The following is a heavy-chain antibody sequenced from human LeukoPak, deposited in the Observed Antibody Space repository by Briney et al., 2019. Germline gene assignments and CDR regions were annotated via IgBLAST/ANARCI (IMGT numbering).Heavy chain of an antibody. CDR3: ARVHLSSGFDY. CDR1: GYTFTGYY. J-gene: IGHJ4*02. CDR2: INPNSGGT. D-gene: IGHD6-19*01. V-gene: IGHV1-2*02. Sequence: ASVKVSCKASGYTFTGYYMHWVRQAPGQGLEWMGWINPNSGGTNYAQKFQGRVTMTRNTSISTAYMELSSLRSEDTAVYYCARVHLSSGFDYWGQGTLVTVSS.